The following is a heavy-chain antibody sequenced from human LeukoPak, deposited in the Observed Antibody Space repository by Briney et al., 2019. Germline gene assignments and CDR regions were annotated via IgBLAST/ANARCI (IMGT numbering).Heavy chain of an antibody. CDR1: GYTFTSYG. D-gene: IGHD1-26*01. V-gene: IGHV1-18*01. CDR2: ISTYNGYT. CDR3: ARTPPPTIVGAHYFDY. Sequence: AASVKVSCKAPGYTFTSYGINWVRQAPGQGLEWMGWISTYNGYTNYAQNLQGRVTMTTDTSASTVYLELRSLRSDDTAVYYCARTPPPTIVGAHYFDYWGQGTLVTVSS. J-gene: IGHJ4*02.